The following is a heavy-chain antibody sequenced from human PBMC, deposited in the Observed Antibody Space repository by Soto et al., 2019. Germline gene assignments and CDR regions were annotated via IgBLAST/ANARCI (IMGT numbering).Heavy chain of an antibody. Sequence: GYTFTSYAMHWVRQAPGQRLEWIGWINAGNGNTKYSQKFKGRVTITRDTSASTDYIKLSSLRSEDTAVYYFAGGYCSGGSCWDYYMDVWGKGTTVTVSS. CDR2: INAGNGNT. D-gene: IGHD2-15*01. CDR1: GYTFTSYA. V-gene: IGHV1-3*01. J-gene: IGHJ6*03. CDR3: AGGYCSGGSCWDYYMDV.